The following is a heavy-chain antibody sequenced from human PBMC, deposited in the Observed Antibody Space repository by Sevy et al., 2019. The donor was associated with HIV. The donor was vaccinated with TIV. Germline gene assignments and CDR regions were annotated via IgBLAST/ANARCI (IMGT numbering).Heavy chain of an antibody. CDR2: INRYGGTT. Sequence: GGSLRLSCAASGFIFDDFGMAWVRQVPGKGLEWVCGINRYGGTTSYAESVKGRFTISRDNAKNSLFLEMNSLRVEDAALYHCARGGCSSGGCYQYYHYGMDVWGQGTTVTVSS. CDR1: GFIFDDFG. V-gene: IGHV3-20*01. D-gene: IGHD2-15*01. CDR3: ARGGCSSGGCYQYYHYGMDV. J-gene: IGHJ6*02.